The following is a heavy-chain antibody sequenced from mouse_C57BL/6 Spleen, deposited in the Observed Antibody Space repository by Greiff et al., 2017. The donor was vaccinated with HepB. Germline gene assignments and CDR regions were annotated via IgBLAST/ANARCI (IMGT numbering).Heavy chain of an antibody. D-gene: IGHD1-1*01. J-gene: IGHJ2*01. V-gene: IGHV1-15*01. Sequence: SGAELVRPGASVTLSCKASGYTFTDYEMHWVKQTPVHGLEWIGAIDPETGGTAYNQKFKGKAILTADKSSSTAYMELRSLTSEDSAVYYCTTYGSIYRYYFDYWGQGTTLTVSS. CDR3: TTYGSIYRYYFDY. CDR1: GYTFTDYE. CDR2: IDPETGGT.